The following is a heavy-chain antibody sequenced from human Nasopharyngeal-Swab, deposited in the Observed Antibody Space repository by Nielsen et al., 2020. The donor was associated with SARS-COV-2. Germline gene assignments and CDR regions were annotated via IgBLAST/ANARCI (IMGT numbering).Heavy chain of an antibody. J-gene: IGHJ4*02. D-gene: IGHD3-22*01. CDR1: GYTFTSYD. V-gene: IGHV1-8*01. CDR2: MNPNSGNS. CDR3: ARRGSGYKAFPFDY. Sequence: ASVKVSCKASGYTFTSYDINWVRQATGQGLEWMGWMNPNSGNSGYTQKFQGRVTMTRNTSISTAYMELNSLRSDDTAVYYCARRGSGYKAFPFDYWGQGTLVTVSS.